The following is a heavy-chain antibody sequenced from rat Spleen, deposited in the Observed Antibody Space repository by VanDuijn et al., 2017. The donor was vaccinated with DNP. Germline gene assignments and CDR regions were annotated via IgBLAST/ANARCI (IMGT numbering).Heavy chain of an antibody. D-gene: IGHD1-1*01. CDR1: GFTFSDYY. Sequence: EVQLVESGGGLVQPGRSLKLSCAASGFTFSDYYMTWIRQVPGKGLEWVASINSGGGHTYYPGSVKGRFTLSRDIAKNTLYLQMNSLRSEDTATYYCAIYYYSGDSWFAYWGQGTLVTVSS. CDR3: AIYYYSGDSWFAY. CDR2: INSGGGHT. V-gene: IGHV5-25*01. J-gene: IGHJ3*01.